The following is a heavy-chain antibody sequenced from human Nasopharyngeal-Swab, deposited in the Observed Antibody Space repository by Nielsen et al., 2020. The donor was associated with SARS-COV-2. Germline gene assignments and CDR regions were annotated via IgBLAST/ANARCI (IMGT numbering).Heavy chain of an antibody. CDR2: IYYSGGA. Sequence: RQAPGKGLEWIGYIYYSGGANYNLSLKSRVTISVDKSKNQFSLKLSSVTAADTAVYYCASPQGSSGHYYMDVWGKGTTVTVSS. D-gene: IGHD3-22*01. J-gene: IGHJ6*03. V-gene: IGHV4-61*05. CDR3: ASPQGSSGHYYMDV.